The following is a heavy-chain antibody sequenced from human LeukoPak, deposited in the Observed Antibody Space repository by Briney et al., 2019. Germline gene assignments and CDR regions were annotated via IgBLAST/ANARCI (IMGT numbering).Heavy chain of an antibody. CDR3: ASIQWSGYYWNYYYGMDV. Sequence: PSETLSLTCTVSGGSVSSGSYYWSWIRQPPGKGLEWIGYIYYSGSTYYNPSLKSRVTISVDTSKNQFSLKLSSVTAADTAVYYCASIQWSGYYWNYYYGMDVWGQGTTVTVSS. CDR1: GGSVSSGSYY. V-gene: IGHV4-61*01. CDR2: IYYSGST. D-gene: IGHD3-3*01. J-gene: IGHJ6*02.